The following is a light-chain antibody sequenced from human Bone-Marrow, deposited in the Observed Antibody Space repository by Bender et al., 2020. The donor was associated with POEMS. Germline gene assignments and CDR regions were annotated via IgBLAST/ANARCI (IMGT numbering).Light chain of an antibody. CDR3: QSFDSSLSAVV. CDR1: DSNFGGNN. J-gene: IGLJ3*02. Sequence: QSVLTQPPSASGTPGQSVIISCSGTDSNFGGNNVNWYQHLPGTAPRLVVYSNYQRPSGVPDRFSGSKSGTSASLAITGLQAEDEAAYFCQSFDSSLSAVVFGGGTKLTVL. CDR2: SNY. V-gene: IGLV1-44*01.